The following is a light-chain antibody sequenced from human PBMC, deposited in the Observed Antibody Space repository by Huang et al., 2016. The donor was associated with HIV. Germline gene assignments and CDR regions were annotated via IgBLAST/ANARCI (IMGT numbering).Light chain of an antibody. J-gene: IGKJ1*01. Sequence: IQMTQSPSSLSASVGDRVTIPCRASQGITNSLAWYQHRPGKAPKLLLYAASRLESGVPARFSGSGSGTNYTRTISSLQPEDFATYYCLQYYTTPRTFGQGTKVEIK. CDR2: AAS. CDR1: QGITNS. CDR3: LQYYTTPRT. V-gene: IGKV1-NL1*01.